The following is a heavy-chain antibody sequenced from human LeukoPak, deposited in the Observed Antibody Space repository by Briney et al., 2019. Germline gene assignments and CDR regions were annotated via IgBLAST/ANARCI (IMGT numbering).Heavy chain of an antibody. Sequence: ASVKVSCKASGYTFTSYYIHWVRQAPGQGLEWMGLINPSGGSTNYAQKFQGRVTMTRDTSTSTVYMELSSLRSEDTAVYYCAYYHVNEEPPTFWGQGTLVTVSS. CDR3: AYYHVNEEPPTF. V-gene: IGHV1-46*01. CDR1: GYTFTSYY. D-gene: IGHD1-1*01. CDR2: INPSGGST. J-gene: IGHJ4*02.